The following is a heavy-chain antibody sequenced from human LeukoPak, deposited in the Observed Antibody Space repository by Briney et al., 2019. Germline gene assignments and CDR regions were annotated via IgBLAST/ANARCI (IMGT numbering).Heavy chain of an antibody. CDR1: GGSMSSFY. D-gene: IGHD3-22*01. J-gene: IGHJ4*02. CDR3: AREWTSGDGSGYPYYFDY. V-gene: IGHV4-4*07. CDR2: IYTSGVT. Sequence: PSETLSLTCTVSGGSMSSFYWDWLRQPAGKGLQWIGRIYTSGVTNYNPSLKSRVTMSVDTSKNQFSLKLSSVTAADTAVYYCAREWTSGDGSGYPYYFDYWGPGTLVTVSS.